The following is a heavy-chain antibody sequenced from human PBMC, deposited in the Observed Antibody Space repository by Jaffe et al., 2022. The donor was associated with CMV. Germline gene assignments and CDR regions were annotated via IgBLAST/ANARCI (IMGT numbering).Heavy chain of an antibody. D-gene: IGHD3-22*01. CDR2: IKSKTDGGTT. V-gene: IGHV3-15*01. Sequence: EVQLVESGGGLVKPGGSLRLSCAVSGFTFSNGWMSWVRQAPGKGLEWVGRIKSKTDGGTTDYAAPVKDRFTISRDDSKNTLYLQMNSLKTEDTAVYYCTRDSSGYPGYFDSWGQGTLVTVSS. CDR1: GFTFSNGW. CDR3: TRDSSGYPGYFDS. J-gene: IGHJ4*02.